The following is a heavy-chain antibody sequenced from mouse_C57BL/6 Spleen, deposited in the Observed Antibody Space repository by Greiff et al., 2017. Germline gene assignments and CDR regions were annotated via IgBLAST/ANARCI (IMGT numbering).Heavy chain of an antibody. CDR3: TSYYSNYERLEVDY. Sequence: VQLKQSGAELVRPGASVKLSCTASGFNIKDYYMHWVKQRPEQGLEWIGRIDPEDGDTEYAPKFQGKATMTADTSSNTAYLQLSSLTSEDTAVYYCTSYYSNYERLEVDYWGQGTSVTVSS. CDR1: GFNIKDYY. CDR2: IDPEDGDT. V-gene: IGHV14-1*01. D-gene: IGHD2-5*01. J-gene: IGHJ4*01.